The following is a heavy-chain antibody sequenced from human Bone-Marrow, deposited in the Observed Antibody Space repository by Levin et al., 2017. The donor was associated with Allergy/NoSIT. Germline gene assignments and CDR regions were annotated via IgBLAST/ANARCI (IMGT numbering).Heavy chain of an antibody. CDR2: ISWNSASI. J-gene: IGHJ4*02. Sequence: SLKISCAASGFTFDDYAMHWVRQAPGKGLEWVSGISWNSASIDYADSVRARFTISRDNAKNSLYLQMNSLRAEDTALYYCAKDVLVGSTAMVPRFDSWGQGTLVTVSS. CDR1: GFTFDDYA. D-gene: IGHD5-18*01. CDR3: AKDVLVGSTAMVPRFDS. V-gene: IGHV3-9*01.